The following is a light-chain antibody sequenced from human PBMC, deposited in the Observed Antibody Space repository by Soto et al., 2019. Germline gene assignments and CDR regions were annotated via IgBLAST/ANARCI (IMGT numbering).Light chain of an antibody. CDR2: GNS. CDR3: QSYDSSLSVYVV. Sequence: QSVLTQPPSVSGAPGQRVTISCTGSSSNIGAGYDVHWYQQLPGTAPKLLIYGNSNRPSGVPDRFPGSKSGTSASLAITGLQAEDEADYYCQSYDSSLSVYVVFGGGTKLTVL. CDR1: SSNIGAGYD. J-gene: IGLJ2*01. V-gene: IGLV1-40*01.